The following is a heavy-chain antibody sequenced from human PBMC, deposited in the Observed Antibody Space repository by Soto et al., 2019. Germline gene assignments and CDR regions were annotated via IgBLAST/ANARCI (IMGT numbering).Heavy chain of an antibody. V-gene: IGHV1-18*04. CDR3: ARYCSSTSCRDYYYYYGMDV. CDR2: ISAYNGNT. J-gene: IGHJ6*02. CDR1: GYTFTSYG. D-gene: IGHD2-2*01. Sequence: ASVKVSCKASGYTFTSYGISWVRQAPGQGLEWMGWISAYNGNTNYAQKLQGRVAMTTDTSTSTAYMELRSLRSDDTAVYYCARYCSSTSCRDYYYYYGMDVWGQGTTGTAP.